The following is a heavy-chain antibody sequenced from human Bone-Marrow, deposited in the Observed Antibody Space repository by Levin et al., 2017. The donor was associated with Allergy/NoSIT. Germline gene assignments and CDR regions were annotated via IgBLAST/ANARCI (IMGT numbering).Heavy chain of an antibody. V-gene: IGHV4-59*08. D-gene: IGHD3-10*01. CDR3: ARHRYFFGSGSYFHGLDV. CDR2: FHNSGS. Sequence: NTSETLSLTCNVSGGSISNYYWSWMRQPPGKGLEWIGFFHNSGSDYNPSLKSRVTISVDTSNNQLSLNLKSVTAADTAVYYCARHRYFFGSGSYFHGLDVWGQGTTVSVSS. CDR1: GGSISNYY. J-gene: IGHJ6*02.